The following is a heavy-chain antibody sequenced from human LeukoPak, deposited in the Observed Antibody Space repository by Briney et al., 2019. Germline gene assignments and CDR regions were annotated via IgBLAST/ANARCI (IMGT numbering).Heavy chain of an antibody. Sequence: GGSLRLSCAASGFTFSSYAMSWVRQAPGKGLEWVSAISGSGGSTYYADSVKGRFTISRDNSKNTLYLQMNSLRAEDAAVYYCAKDLDRFDTAMVPGDYYYYMDVWGKGTTVTVSS. CDR2: ISGSGGST. CDR1: GFTFSSYA. V-gene: IGHV3-23*01. D-gene: IGHD5-18*01. CDR3: AKDLDRFDTAMVPGDYYYYMDV. J-gene: IGHJ6*03.